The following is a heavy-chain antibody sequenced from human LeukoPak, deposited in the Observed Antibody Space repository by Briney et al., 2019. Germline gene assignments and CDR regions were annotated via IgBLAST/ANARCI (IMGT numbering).Heavy chain of an antibody. CDR3: ARSAEGYCSGGRCSEYYFDY. Sequence: ASVKVSCKASGYTLTNYAIHWVRQAPGQRLEWMGWTNAGNGNTKYSQEFQGRVTITRDTSANTAYMELSSLRSEDMAAYYGARSAEGYCSGGRCSEYYFDYWGQGTLVTVSS. D-gene: IGHD2-15*01. CDR1: GYTLTNYA. J-gene: IGHJ4*02. CDR2: TNAGNGNT. V-gene: IGHV1-3*02.